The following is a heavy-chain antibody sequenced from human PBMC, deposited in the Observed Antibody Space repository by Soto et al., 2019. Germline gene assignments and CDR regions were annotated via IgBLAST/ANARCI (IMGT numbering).Heavy chain of an antibody. CDR1: GGTFSSYA. CDR2: IIPIFGTA. Sequence: ASVKVSCKASGGTFSSYAISWVRQAPGQGLEWMGGIIPIFGTANYAQKFQGRVTITADESTSTAYMELSSLRSEDTAVYYCARGDHVYYYYGMDVWGQGTTVTVSS. CDR3: ARGDHVYYYYGMDV. V-gene: IGHV1-69*13. J-gene: IGHJ6*02.